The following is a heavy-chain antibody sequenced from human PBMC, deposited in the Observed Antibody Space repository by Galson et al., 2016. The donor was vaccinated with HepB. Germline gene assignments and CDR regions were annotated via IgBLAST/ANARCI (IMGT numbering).Heavy chain of an antibody. V-gene: IGHV4-4*01. J-gene: IGHJ4*02. D-gene: IGHD1-26*01. CDR1: GGSISDNSW. CDR3: TRGTLGTTASMAFDY. CDR2: IYQTGTA. Sequence: ETLSLTCGVSGGSISDNSWWAWVRQSPGKELEWIGEIYQTGTAHYNPSFTSRATISIDKSKNQISLRLGSVTAADTAAYCCTRGTLGTTASMAFDYWGQGTLVSVSS.